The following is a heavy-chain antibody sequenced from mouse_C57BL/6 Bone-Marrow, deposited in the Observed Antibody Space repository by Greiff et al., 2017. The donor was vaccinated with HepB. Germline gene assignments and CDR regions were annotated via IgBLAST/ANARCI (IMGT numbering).Heavy chain of an antibody. CDR3: ARQVITTVVAEGYYAMDD. Sequence: QVQLQQPGAELVKPGASVKLSCKASGYTFTSYWMHWVKQRPGQGLEWIGMIHPNSGSTNYNEKFKSKATLTVDKSSSTAYMQLSSLTSEDSAVYYCARQVITTVVAEGYYAMDDWGQGTSVTVSS. J-gene: IGHJ4*01. D-gene: IGHD1-1*01. V-gene: IGHV1-64*01. CDR1: GYTFTSYW. CDR2: IHPNSGST.